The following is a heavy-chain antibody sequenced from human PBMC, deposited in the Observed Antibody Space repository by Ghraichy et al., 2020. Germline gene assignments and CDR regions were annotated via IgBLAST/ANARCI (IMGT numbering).Heavy chain of an antibody. CDR1: GGSFSGYY. J-gene: IGHJ5*02. V-gene: IGHV4-34*01. CDR2: INHSGST. CDR3: ARAPRYYYDSSGYRNFRWFDP. D-gene: IGHD3-22*01. Sequence: SETLSLTCAVYGGSFSGYYWSWIRQPPGKGLEWIGEINHSGSTNYNPALKSRVTILVDTSKNKFSLKLSSVTAADTAVYYCARAPRYYYDSSGYRNFRWFDPWGQGTLVTVSS.